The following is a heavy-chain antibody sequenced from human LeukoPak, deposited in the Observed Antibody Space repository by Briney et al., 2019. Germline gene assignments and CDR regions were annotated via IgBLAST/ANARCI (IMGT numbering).Heavy chain of an antibody. Sequence: QPGGSLRLSCAASGFTFSSYWMNWARQAPGKGLEWVASINHNGNVNYYVDSVKGRFTISRDNAKNSLYLQMSNLRAEDTAVYFCARGGGLDVWGQGPRSPSP. CDR2: INHNGNVN. V-gene: IGHV3-7*03. J-gene: IGHJ6*02. CDR1: GFTFSSYW. D-gene: IGHD3-16*01. CDR3: ARGGGLDV.